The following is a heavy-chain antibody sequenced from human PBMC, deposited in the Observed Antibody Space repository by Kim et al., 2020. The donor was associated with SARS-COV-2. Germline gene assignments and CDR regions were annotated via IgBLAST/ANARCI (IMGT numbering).Heavy chain of an antibody. CDR2: IYYRGSN. Sequence: SETLSLTCTVSVGSISSCRYNWGCLRPPTGLGLEWIVCIYYRGSNYSNPSPKSRVTISVDTTKTQFSLKLSSVTAADTAVYYCARKEQSGDYDGHWYFDLWGRGTLITVSS. V-gene: IGHV4-39*01. CDR3: ARKEQSGDYDGHWYFDL. D-gene: IGHD4-17*01. J-gene: IGHJ2*01. CDR1: VGSISSCRYN.